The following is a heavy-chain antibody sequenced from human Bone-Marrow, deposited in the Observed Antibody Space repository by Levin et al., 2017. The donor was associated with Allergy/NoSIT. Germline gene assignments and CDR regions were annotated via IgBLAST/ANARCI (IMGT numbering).Heavy chain of an antibody. CDR3: ARDRYCSSTSCWRGDYFDY. J-gene: IGHJ4*02. D-gene: IGHD2-2*01. Sequence: GGSLRLSCAASGFTFSDYYMSWIRQAPGKGLEWVSYISSSSSYTNYADSVKGRFTISRDNAKNSLYLQMNSLRAEDTAVYYCARDRYCSSTSCWRGDYFDYWGQGTLVTVSS. CDR1: GFTFSDYY. V-gene: IGHV3-11*05. CDR2: ISSSSSYT.